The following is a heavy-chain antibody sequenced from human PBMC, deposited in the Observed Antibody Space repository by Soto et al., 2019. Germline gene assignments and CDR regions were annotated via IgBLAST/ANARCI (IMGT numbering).Heavy chain of an antibody. CDR2: IISYLGIA. V-gene: IGHV1-69*04. Sequence: SVKVSCKASGYTFTSYGISWVRQAPGQGLEWMGRIISYLGIANYAQKFQGRVTITADKSTSTAYMELSSLRSEDTAVYYCAAAREDGGPYNWFDPWGQGTLVTVSS. CDR1: GYTFTSYG. CDR3: AAAREDGGPYNWFDP. J-gene: IGHJ5*02. D-gene: IGHD3-16*01.